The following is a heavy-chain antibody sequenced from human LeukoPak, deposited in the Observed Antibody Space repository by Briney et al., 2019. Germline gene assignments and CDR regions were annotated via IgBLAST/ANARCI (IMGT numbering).Heavy chain of an antibody. CDR2: MNPNSGNT. Sequence: ASVKVSCKASGYTFTSYDINWGRQATGQGLEWMGWMNPNSGNTGYAQKFQGRVTMTRNTSISTAYMELSSLRSEDTAVYYCAREDSSGYSFDYWGQGTLVTVSS. V-gene: IGHV1-8*01. CDR3: AREDSSGYSFDY. J-gene: IGHJ4*02. CDR1: GYTFTSYD. D-gene: IGHD3-22*01.